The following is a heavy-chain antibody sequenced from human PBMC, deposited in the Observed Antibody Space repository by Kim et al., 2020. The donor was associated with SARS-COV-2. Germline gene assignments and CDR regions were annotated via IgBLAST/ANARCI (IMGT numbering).Heavy chain of an antibody. CDR2: ISYTEGN. V-gene: IGHV4-59*01. CDR3: ARVKGGRLLFDY. J-gene: IGHJ4*02. CDR1: GGSISSDY. Sequence: SETLSLTCTVYGGSISSDYWSWIRQPPRKTLEYIGYISYTEGNHYNPSLQSRVTMSVDTSKNLFSLRVNSASAADTAIYYCARVKGGRLLFDYWGQGTLVTVSS. D-gene: IGHD4-17*01.